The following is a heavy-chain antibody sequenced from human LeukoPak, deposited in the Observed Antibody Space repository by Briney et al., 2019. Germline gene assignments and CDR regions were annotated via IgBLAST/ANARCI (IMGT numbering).Heavy chain of an antibody. V-gene: IGHV1-69*04. CDR1: GYTFTSYG. CDR3: ARQARVSGSYAY. D-gene: IGHD3-16*01. J-gene: IGHJ4*02. Sequence: ASVKVSCKASGYTFTSYGISWVRQAPGQGLEWMGRIIPILGIANYAQKFQGRVTITADKSTSTAYMELSSLRSEDTAVYYCARQARVSGSYAYWGQGTLVTVSS. CDR2: IIPILGIA.